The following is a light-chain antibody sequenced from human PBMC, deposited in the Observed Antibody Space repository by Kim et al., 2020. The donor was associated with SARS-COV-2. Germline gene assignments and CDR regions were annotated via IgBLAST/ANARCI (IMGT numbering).Light chain of an antibody. CDR1: NSGSKK. J-gene: IGLJ2*01. V-gene: IGLV3-9*01. CDR2: RDS. Sequence: SVGLGRTATITCGGDNSGSKKVHRYQERTGQAPVLVIYRDSNRASGIPERFSGSKSGNTATLTISRAQAGDEADYYCQVWNSSTVVFGGGTQLTVL. CDR3: QVWNSSTVV.